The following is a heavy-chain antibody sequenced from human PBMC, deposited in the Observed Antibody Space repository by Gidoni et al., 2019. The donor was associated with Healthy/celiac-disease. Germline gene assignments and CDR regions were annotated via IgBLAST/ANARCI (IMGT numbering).Heavy chain of an antibody. D-gene: IGHD2-2*01. CDR2: INPSGGST. CDR3: ARDLGVVPAAGNWFDP. J-gene: IGHJ5*02. Sequence: QVQLVQSGAEVKTPGASVKVSCKASGYTFTSYYMHWVRQAPGQGLEWMGIINPSGGSTSYAQKFQGRVTMTRDTSTSTVYMELSSLRSEDTAVYYCARDLGVVPAAGNWFDPWGQGTLVTVSS. V-gene: IGHV1-46*01. CDR1: GYTFTSYY.